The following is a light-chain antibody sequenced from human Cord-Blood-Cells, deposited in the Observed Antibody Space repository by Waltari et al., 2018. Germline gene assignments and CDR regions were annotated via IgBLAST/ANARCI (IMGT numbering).Light chain of an antibody. CDR1: QSISSY. J-gene: IGKJ1*01. V-gene: IGKV1-39*01. CDR3: QQSYSTWT. CDR2: AAS. Sequence: DIQVTQSPSSLSASVGVRVTITCRASQSISSYLNWYQQKPGKAPKLLIYAASSLQSGVPSRFSGSGSGTDFTLTISSLQPEDFATYYCQQSYSTWTFGQGTKVEIK.